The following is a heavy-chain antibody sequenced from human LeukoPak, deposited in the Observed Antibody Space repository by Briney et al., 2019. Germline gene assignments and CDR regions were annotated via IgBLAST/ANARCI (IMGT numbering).Heavy chain of an antibody. CDR3: ARGRTTTVTTEFVNY. Sequence: SETLSLTCAVYGGSFSGYYWSWIRQPPGKGLEWIGEINHSGSTNYNPSLKSRVTISVDTSKNQFSLKLSSVTAADTAVYYCARGRTTTVTTEFVNYWGQGTLVTVSS. V-gene: IGHV4-34*01. D-gene: IGHD4-17*01. J-gene: IGHJ4*02. CDR1: GGSFSGYY. CDR2: INHSGST.